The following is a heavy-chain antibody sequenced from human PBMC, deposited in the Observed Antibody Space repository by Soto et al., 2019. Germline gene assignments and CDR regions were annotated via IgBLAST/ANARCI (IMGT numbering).Heavy chain of an antibody. J-gene: IGHJ4*02. CDR1: CGSISSYD. CDR3: AREGPVEMAPLFAY. Sequence: SQTLSLTYTVSCGSISSYDWRRIRQPPGEGLEWIGYIYYSGSTNYNPSLKSRVTISVDTSKNQFSLKLTSVTAADTAVYYCAREGPVEMAPLFAYWGQGTLVPGSS. V-gene: IGHV4-59*01. D-gene: IGHD2-2*01. CDR2: IYYSGST.